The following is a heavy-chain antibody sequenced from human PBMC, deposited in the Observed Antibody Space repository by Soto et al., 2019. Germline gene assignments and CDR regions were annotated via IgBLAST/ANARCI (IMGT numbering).Heavy chain of an antibody. D-gene: IGHD6-6*01. J-gene: IGHJ6*02. Sequence: PGGSLRLSCAASGFTFSSYGMHWVRQAPGKGLEWVAVIWYDGSNKYYADSVKGRFTISRDNSKNTLYLQMNSLRAEDTAVYYCAASSSSSVLGYYYGMDVWGQGTTVTVSS. V-gene: IGHV3-33*01. CDR1: GFTFSSYG. CDR3: AASSSSSVLGYYYGMDV. CDR2: IWYDGSNK.